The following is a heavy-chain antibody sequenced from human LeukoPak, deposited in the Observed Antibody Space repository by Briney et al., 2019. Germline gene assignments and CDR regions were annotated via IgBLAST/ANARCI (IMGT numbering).Heavy chain of an antibody. CDR1: GFTFSSYW. CDR3: ARSLPYGTTWYGRSDF. D-gene: IGHD6-13*01. V-gene: IGHV3-74*01. CDR2: INSDGSST. Sequence: GGSLRLSCAASGFTFSSYWMHWVRQAPGKGLVWVSRINSDGSSTSYADSVKGRFTISRDNAKNSLYLQMNSLRAEDTAIYYCARSLPYGTTWYGRSDFWGQGTLVTVSS. J-gene: IGHJ4*02.